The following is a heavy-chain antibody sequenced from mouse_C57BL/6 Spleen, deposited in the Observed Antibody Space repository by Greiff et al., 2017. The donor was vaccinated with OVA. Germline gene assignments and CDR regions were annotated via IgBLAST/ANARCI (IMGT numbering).Heavy chain of an antibody. D-gene: IGHD1-1*01. CDR2: IWSGGST. J-gene: IGHJ4*01. Sequence: QVQLKESGPGLVQPSQSLSITCTVSGFSLTSYGVHWVRQSPGKGLEWLGVIWSGGSTDYNAAFISRLSISKDNSKSQVFFKMNSLQADDTAIYYCARNTYYYGSSDYYAMDYWGQGTSVTVSS. CDR1: GFSLTSYG. V-gene: IGHV2-2*01. CDR3: ARNTYYYGSSDYYAMDY.